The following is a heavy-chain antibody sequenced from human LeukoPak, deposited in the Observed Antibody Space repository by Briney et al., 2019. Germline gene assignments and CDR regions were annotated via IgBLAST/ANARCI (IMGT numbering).Heavy chain of an antibody. CDR3: AKWKYSNSGIDDY. Sequence: GGSLRLSCAASGFTFSNYAMSWVRQAPGKGLEWISAVSGSGDRTYYAGSVKGRFAISRDNSKNIVYLRMNSLRAEDTAVYYCAKWKYSNSGIDDYWGQGTLVTVSS. CDR1: GFTFSNYA. D-gene: IGHD6-6*01. J-gene: IGHJ4*02. CDR2: VSGSGDRT. V-gene: IGHV3-23*01.